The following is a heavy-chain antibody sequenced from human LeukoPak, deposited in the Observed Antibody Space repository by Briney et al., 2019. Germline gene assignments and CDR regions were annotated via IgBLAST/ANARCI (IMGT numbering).Heavy chain of an antibody. D-gene: IGHD5-24*01. Sequence: SVKVSCKASGGTFSRYAMSWVRQAPGQGLEWMGGIIPIFGTASFAQKFQGRVTITADESTGTAYMELSSLRSEDTAVYYCARERRDGYNYRNWFDPWGQGTLVTVSS. CDR1: GGTFSRYA. CDR2: IIPIFGTA. V-gene: IGHV1-69*01. CDR3: ARERRDGYNYRNWFDP. J-gene: IGHJ5*02.